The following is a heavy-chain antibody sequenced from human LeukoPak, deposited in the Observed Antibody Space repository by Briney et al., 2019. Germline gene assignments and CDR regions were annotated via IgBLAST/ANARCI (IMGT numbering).Heavy chain of an antibody. CDR2: ITSSGGST. CDR1: GFSFINYA. V-gene: IGHV3-23*01. CDR3: AKSGSYWDY. D-gene: IGHD1-26*01. Sequence: GGSLRLSCAASGFSFINYAMSWVRQAPGKGLEWLSAITSSGGSTYYADSVKGRFTISRDNSKNTLYMQMNSLRAEDTAVYYCAKSGSYWDYWGQGILVTVSS. J-gene: IGHJ4*02.